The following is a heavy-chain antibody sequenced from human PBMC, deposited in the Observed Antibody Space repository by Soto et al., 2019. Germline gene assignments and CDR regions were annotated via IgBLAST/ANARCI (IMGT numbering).Heavy chain of an antibody. D-gene: IGHD6-13*01. Sequence: QVQLQESGPGLVKPSETLSLTCTVSGGSISSYYWSWIRQPPGKGLEWIGYIYYSGNTNYNPSLKRRVIISVDTSKTQFSLRLNSVTAADTAVYYCARSYSSSWYWFDPWGQGTLVTVSS. J-gene: IGHJ5*02. CDR2: IYYSGNT. CDR3: ARSYSSSWYWFDP. V-gene: IGHV4-59*08. CDR1: GGSISSYY.